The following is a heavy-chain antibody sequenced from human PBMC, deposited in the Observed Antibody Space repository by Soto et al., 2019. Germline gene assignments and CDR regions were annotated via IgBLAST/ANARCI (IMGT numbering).Heavy chain of an antibody. V-gene: IGHV3-23*01. Sequence: GGSLRLSCAASGFTFSSYAMSWVRQAPGKGLEWVSAISGSGGSTYYADSVKGRFTISRDNSKNTLYLQMNSLRAEDTAVYYCAKDPTPVYYYGSGSLAPWGQGTMVTVSS. CDR3: AKDPTPVYYYGSGSLAP. CDR2: ISGSGGST. J-gene: IGHJ3*01. CDR1: GFTFSSYA. D-gene: IGHD3-10*01.